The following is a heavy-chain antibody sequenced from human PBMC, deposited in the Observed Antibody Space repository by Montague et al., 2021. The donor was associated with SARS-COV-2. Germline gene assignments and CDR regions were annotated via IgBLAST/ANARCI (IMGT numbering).Heavy chain of an antibody. CDR3: ARVGSSGWYAPGYFDY. V-gene: IGHV4-39*01. D-gene: IGHD6-19*01. CDR1: GGSRSSSNCY. CDR2: ISYSGST. Sequence: SETLSLTCTVSGGSRSSSNCYWGWIRQPPGKGWEWFGSISYSGSTYYNTSLKGRVTISVDTSKHQFSLRLSSVTAADTAVYYCARVGSSGWYAPGYFDYWGQGTLVTVSS. J-gene: IGHJ4*02.